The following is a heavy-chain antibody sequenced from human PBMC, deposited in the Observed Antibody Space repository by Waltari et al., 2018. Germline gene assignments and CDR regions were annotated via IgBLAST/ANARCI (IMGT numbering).Heavy chain of an antibody. Sequence: QVQLVQSGAEVKKPGASVRLSCKASGFTFTSYYMHWVRQAPGQGLAWMGIINPTGDGTSYAQKFQGRVTITRDTSTSTVYMELSSLRSEDTAVYYCARGQSFDPWGQGTLVTVSS. V-gene: IGHV1-46*01. CDR3: ARGQSFDP. CDR1: GFTFTSYY. J-gene: IGHJ5*02. CDR2: INPTGDGT.